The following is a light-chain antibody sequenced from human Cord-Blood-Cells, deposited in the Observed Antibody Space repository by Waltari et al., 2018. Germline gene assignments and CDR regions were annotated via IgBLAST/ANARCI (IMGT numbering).Light chain of an antibody. CDR2: DVS. CDR1: SSDGGGYNY. CDR3: CSYAGSYTWV. J-gene: IGLJ3*02. V-gene: IGLV2-11*01. Sequence: QSALTQPRSVSGSPGQSVPISCTGTSSDGGGYNYVSWYQQHPGKAPKLMIYDVSKRPSGVPDRFSGSKSGNTASLTISGLQAEDEADYYCCSYAGSYTWVFGGGTKLTVL.